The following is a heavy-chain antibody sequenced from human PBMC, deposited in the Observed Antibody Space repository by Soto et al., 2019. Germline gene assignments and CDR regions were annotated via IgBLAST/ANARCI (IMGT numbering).Heavy chain of an antibody. CDR1: GFTFINYA. J-gene: IGHJ2*01. CDR3: VRKVLGSTTLPTYWYFDL. V-gene: IGHV3-23*01. Sequence: EVQLLESGGGLVQPGGSLRLSCEGSGFTFINYAMNWVRQAPGKGLEWVSAVSGGGDATFYEDSVKGRFTISKDNSKNTGPLHISSLGVDDTAVYYCVRKVLGSTTLPTYWYFDLWGRGTLVTVSS. CDR2: VSGGGDAT. D-gene: IGHD3-10*01.